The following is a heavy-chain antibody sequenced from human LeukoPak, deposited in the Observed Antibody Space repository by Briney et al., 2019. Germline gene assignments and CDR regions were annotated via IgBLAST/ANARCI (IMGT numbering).Heavy chain of an antibody. CDR3: ARDQGTPGPSYFDS. J-gene: IGHJ4*02. CDR1: GFTFSSYS. Sequence: GGSLRLSCAASGFTFSSYSMNWVRQAPGKGLEWVSCISSSSSSIYYGDPVKGRFTISRDNAKNSLYLQMNSLRAEDTAVYYCARDQGTPGPSYFDSWGQGTLVTVSS. CDR2: ISSSSSSI. D-gene: IGHD2-15*01. V-gene: IGHV3-21*01.